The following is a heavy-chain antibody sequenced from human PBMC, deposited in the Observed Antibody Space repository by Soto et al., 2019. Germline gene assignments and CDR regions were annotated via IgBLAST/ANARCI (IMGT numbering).Heavy chain of an antibody. CDR3: THHGYYSYGMDV. CDR2: IFWDDDK. J-gene: IGHJ6*02. CDR1: GFSLSTSGVG. Sequence: QITLKESGPTLVKPTQTLTLTCTFSGFSLSTSGVGVGWIRQPPGKALEWLALIFWDDDKRYSPSLKSRLTITKDTSKHQVVLTMTNMDPVDAATYYCTHHGYYSYGMDVWGQGTTVTVSS. V-gene: IGHV2-5*02.